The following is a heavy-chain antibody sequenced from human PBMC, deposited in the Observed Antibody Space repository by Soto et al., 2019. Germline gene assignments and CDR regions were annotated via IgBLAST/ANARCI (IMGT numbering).Heavy chain of an antibody. D-gene: IGHD3-22*01. CDR3: ARGVETSGYSVGDAFDI. Sequence: ASVKVSCKASGYKFSNHDFSWVRQAPGQGLEWMGMISAYNGDTNYAQNLQGRVTMTTDTSTSTAYMELRSLRSDDTAAYYCARGVETSGYSVGDAFDIWGQGTMVTVSS. CDR1: GYKFSNHD. V-gene: IGHV1-18*01. CDR2: ISAYNGDT. J-gene: IGHJ3*02.